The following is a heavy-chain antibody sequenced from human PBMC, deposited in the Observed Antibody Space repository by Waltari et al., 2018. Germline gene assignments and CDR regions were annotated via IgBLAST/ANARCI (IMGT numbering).Heavy chain of an antibody. CDR2: IYHSGST. CDR1: GYSISSGYY. D-gene: IGHD5-12*01. V-gene: IGHV4-38-2*01. J-gene: IGHJ4*02. CDR3: ARGNSGYYYPDY. Sequence: QVQLQESGPGLVKPSGTLSLTCAVSGYSISSGYYWGWIRQPPGKGLEWIGSIYHSGSTYYNPALKSRVTISVDTAKNQVSLKLSSVTAADTAVYYCARGNSGYYYPDYWGQGTLVTVSS.